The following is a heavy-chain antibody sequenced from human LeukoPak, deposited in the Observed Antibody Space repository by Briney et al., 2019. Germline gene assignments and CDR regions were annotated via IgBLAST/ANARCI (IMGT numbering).Heavy chain of an antibody. D-gene: IGHD2-2*01. CDR1: GYTFTSYG. CDR3: ARDTEDIVVVPAAVNWFDP. J-gene: IGHJ5*02. V-gene: IGHV1-18*04. Sequence: ASVKVSCKASGYTFTSYGISWVRQAPGQGFEWMGWISAYNGNTNYAQKLQGRVTMTTDTSTSTAYMELRSLRSDDTAVYYCARDTEDIVVVPAAVNWFDPWGQGTLVTVSS. CDR2: ISAYNGNT.